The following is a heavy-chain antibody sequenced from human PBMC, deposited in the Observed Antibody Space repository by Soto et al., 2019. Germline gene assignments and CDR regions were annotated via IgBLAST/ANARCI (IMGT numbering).Heavy chain of an antibody. D-gene: IGHD6-19*01. CDR3: ARDSSGWPGIYYMDV. V-gene: IGHV3-74*01. CDR1: GFTFSSYW. J-gene: IGHJ6*03. CDR2: INSDGSST. Sequence: GGSLRLSCAASGFTFSSYWMHWVRQAPGKGLVWVSRINSDGSSTSYADSVKGRFTISRDNAKNTLYLQMNSLRAEDTAVYYCARDSSGWPGIYYMDVWGKGTTVTVSS.